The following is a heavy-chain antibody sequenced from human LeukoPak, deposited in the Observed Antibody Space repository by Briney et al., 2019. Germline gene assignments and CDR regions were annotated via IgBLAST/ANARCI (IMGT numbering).Heavy chain of an antibody. CDR2: IYYSGST. Sequence: KPSETLSLTCTVSGGSISSSSYYWGWIRQPPGKGLEWIGSIYYSGSTYYNPSLKSRVTISVDTSKNQFSLKLSSVTAADTAVYYCASGGSYDAFDIWGQGSMVTVSS. CDR3: ASGGSYDAFDI. J-gene: IGHJ3*02. D-gene: IGHD2-15*01. CDR1: GGSISSSSYY. V-gene: IGHV4-39*07.